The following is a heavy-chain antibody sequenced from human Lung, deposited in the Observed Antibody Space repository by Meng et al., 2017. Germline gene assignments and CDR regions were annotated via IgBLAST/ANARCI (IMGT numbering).Heavy chain of an antibody. V-gene: IGHV4-31*03. D-gene: IGHD3-10*01. J-gene: IGHJ4*02. CDR3: AREADGSGRLDY. Sequence: QVQLQESGPGLVEPSQTLSLTRPVSGGSISSGVYYWSWIRQHPGKGLEWIGHIHYTGRTYYNPSLESRITISVDTSKSQFSLRLSSMTAADTAVYYCAREADGSGRLDYWGQGTLVTVSS. CDR2: IHYTGRT. CDR1: GGSISSGVYY.